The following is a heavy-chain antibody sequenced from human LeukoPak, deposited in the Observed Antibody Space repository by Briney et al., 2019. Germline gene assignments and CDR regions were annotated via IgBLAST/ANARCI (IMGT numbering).Heavy chain of an antibody. CDR2: ITSSSDYI. V-gene: IGHV3-21*01. J-gene: IGHJ4*02. CDR1: GFTFSSYS. D-gene: IGHD5-18*01. CDR3: TRETYSYGFFDY. Sequence: GGSLRLSCAASGFTFSSYSMNWVRQAPGKGLEWDSSITSSSDYIYYADSVKGRFTISRDNAKNSLYLQMNSLRAEDTAVYYCTRETYSYGFFDYWGQGTLVTVSS.